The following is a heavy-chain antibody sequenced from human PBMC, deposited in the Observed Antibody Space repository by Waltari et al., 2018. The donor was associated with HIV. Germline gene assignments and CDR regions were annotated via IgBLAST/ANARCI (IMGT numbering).Heavy chain of an antibody. Sequence: EVQLVESGGGLVQPGESLTLSCEASGFAFSGSAIHWVRQASGKGLEWVAHIRSRANNYATAYAASVKGRFTISRDDSKNTAYLQMNSLKTEDTAVYYCTRQGSMFGEDYWGQGALVTVTS. J-gene: IGHJ4*02. D-gene: IGHD3-3*01. CDR3: TRQGSMFGEDY. CDR2: IRSRANNYAT. V-gene: IGHV3-73*02. CDR1: GFAFSGSA.